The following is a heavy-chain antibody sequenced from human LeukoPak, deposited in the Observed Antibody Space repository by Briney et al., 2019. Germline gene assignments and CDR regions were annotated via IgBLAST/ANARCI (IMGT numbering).Heavy chain of an antibody. J-gene: IGHJ4*02. Sequence: PSQTLSLTCNVSGGSISSGSHFWNWFRQPAGRTLEWIGRMSTRGDTNYNPSLKSRVTISVDTSKNQFSLKLSSVTAADTAVYYCAREVYDFWSGYNFDYWGQGTLVTVSS. D-gene: IGHD3-3*01. CDR3: AREVYDFWSGYNFDY. CDR1: GGSISSGSHF. CDR2: MSTRGDT. V-gene: IGHV4-61*02.